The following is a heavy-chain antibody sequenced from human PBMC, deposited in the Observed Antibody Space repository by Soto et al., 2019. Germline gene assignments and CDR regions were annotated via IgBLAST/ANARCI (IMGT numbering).Heavy chain of an antibody. V-gene: IGHV4-59*08. J-gene: IGHJ5*02. D-gene: IGHD4-4*01. CDR2: IYYSGST. CDR3: ARHYSADYSNGAGNGFDP. CDR1: GGSISSYY. Sequence: QVQLQESGPGLVKPSETLSLTCTVSGGSISSYYWSWIRQPPGKGLEWIGYIYYSGSTNYNPSLKSRVTISVDTSKNQFSLKLSSVTAADTAVYYCARHYSADYSNGAGNGFDPWGQGTLVTVSS.